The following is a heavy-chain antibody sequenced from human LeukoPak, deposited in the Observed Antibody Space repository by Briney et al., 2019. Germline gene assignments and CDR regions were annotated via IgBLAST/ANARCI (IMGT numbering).Heavy chain of an antibody. V-gene: IGHV4-59*01. D-gene: IGHD3-10*01. J-gene: IGHJ4*02. CDR2: IYYTGST. Sequence: PSETLSLTCIVSGASISSYYWTWIRQSPGKGLEWVGYIYYTGSTNYNPALKSRVTLSLDTSKNHFSLKMNSVTAADTAVYFCARGGSSPLGMVRGVVDIWGQGTLVTVSS. CDR1: GASISSYY. CDR3: ARGGSSPLGMVRGVVDI.